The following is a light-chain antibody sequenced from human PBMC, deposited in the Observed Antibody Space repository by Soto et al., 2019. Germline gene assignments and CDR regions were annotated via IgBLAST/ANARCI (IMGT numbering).Light chain of an antibody. CDR1: SSDVGSYNR. V-gene: IGLV2-18*01. Sequence: QSVLTQPPSVSGSPGQSVTISCTGTSSDVGSYNRVSWYQQFPGTAPKLVIYEVSNRPSGVPYRFSGSKSGNTASLTISGLQTEDEADYYCSLYRHTRTVVFGGGTKLTVL. CDR2: EVS. J-gene: IGLJ2*01. CDR3: SLYRHTRTVV.